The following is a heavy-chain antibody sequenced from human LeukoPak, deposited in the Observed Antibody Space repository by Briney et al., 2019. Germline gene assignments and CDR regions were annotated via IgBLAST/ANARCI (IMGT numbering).Heavy chain of an antibody. D-gene: IGHD1-26*01. CDR1: GGTFSSYA. J-gene: IGHJ6*02. CDR3: ARARSLVGATIDYYYGMDV. V-gene: IGHV1-69*04. CDR2: IIPILGIA. Sequence: SVKVSCKASGGTFSSYAISWVRQAPGQGLEWMGRIIPILGIANYAQKFQGRVTITADKSTSTAYMELSSLRSEDTAVYYCARARSLVGATIDYYYGMDVWGQGTTVTVS.